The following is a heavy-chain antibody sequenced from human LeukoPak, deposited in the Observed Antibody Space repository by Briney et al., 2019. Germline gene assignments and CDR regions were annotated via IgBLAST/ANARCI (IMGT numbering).Heavy chain of an antibody. J-gene: IGHJ6*02. CDR1: GGSISSYY. V-gene: IGHV4-59*01. Sequence: SETLSLTCTVSGGSISSYYWSWIRQPPGKGLEWIGYIYYSGSTNYNPSLKSQVTISVDTSKNQFSLKLSSVTAADTAVYYCAREGYCSSTSCYYYYGMDVWGQGTTVTVSS. CDR2: IYYSGST. CDR3: AREGYCSSTSCYYYYGMDV. D-gene: IGHD2-2*01.